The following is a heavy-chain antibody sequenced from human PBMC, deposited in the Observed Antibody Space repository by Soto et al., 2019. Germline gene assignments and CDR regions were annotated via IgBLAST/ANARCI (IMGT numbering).Heavy chain of an antibody. D-gene: IGHD6-19*01. V-gene: IGHV4-61*01. CDR2: IYYSGRT. J-gene: IGHJ6*02. Sequence: QVQLQESGPGLVKPTETLSLTCTVSGGSVSSPSYYWNWVRQPPGKGLEWIGYIYYSGRTNNNPSLKSRVTISVDTSKYQFSLKLSSMTAADTAVYYCAREAVAGTSDYFYYGMDVWCQGTTVTVSS. CDR3: AREAVAGTSDYFYYGMDV. CDR1: GGSVSSPSYY.